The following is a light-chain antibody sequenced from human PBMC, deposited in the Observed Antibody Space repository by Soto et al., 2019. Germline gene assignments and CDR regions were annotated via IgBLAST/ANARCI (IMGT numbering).Light chain of an antibody. CDR3: QQSYSTQYT. Sequence: IPMTKSPSSLSASVGDRVTITCRASQSISSYLNWYQQKPGKAPKLLIYAASSLQSGVPSRFSGSGSGTDFTLTISSLHPEDFATYYCQQSYSTQYTFGQGTKLEIK. J-gene: IGKJ2*01. CDR2: AAS. CDR1: QSISSY. V-gene: IGKV1-39*01.